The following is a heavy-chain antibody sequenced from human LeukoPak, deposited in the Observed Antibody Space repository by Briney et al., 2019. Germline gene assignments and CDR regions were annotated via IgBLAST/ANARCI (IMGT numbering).Heavy chain of an antibody. J-gene: IGHJ4*02. CDR2: INHSGST. V-gene: IGHV4-34*01. CDR1: GGSFSGYY. CDR3: ARRIQNSVLRFLEWLYFDY. D-gene: IGHD3-3*01. Sequence: SETLSLTCAVYGGSFSGYYWSWIRQPPGKGLEWIGEINHSGSTNYNPSLKSRVTISVDTSKNQFSLKLSSVTAADTAVYYCARRIQNSVLRFLEWLYFDYWGQGTLVTVSS.